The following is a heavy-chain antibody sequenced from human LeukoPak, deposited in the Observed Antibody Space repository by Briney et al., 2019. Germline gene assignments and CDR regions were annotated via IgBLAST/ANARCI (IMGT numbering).Heavy chain of an antibody. CDR3: AREMIDFFGMDV. CDR1: GFTFSDYY. D-gene: IGHD2-21*01. J-gene: IGHJ6*02. CDR2: ISSSGSTI. V-gene: IGHV3-11*01. Sequence: GGSLSLSCAASGFTFSDYYMSWIRQAPGKGLEWVSYISSSGSTIYYADSVKGRFTISRDNDKNSLYLQMNSLRAEDAAVYCCAREMIDFFGMDVWGQGTTVTVSS.